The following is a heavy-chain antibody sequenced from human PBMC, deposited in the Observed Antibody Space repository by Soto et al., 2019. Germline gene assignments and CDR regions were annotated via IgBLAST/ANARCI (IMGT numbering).Heavy chain of an antibody. J-gene: IGHJ6*02. Sequence: EVQLLEPGGGLVQPGGSLRLSCAAAGFTFSNYALTWVRQSPGKGLEWVSTFSGSGGSTYYADSVRGRFTSSRDNSKNTLFLQMNSLRVEDTAIYYCARDWTGDTCPCLDVWGQGTTVSVSS. D-gene: IGHD3-3*01. CDR2: FSGSGGST. CDR1: GFTFSNYA. CDR3: ARDWTGDTCPCLDV. V-gene: IGHV3-23*01.